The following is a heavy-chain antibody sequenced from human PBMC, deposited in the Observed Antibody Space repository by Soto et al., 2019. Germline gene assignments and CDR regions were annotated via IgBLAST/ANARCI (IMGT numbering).Heavy chain of an antibody. CDR3: ARDAGPSGAATTIPCWFDP. J-gene: IGHJ5*02. CDR1: GGTFSSYA. D-gene: IGHD6-25*01. Sequence: SVKVSCKASGGTFSSYAISWVRQAPGQGLEWMGGIIPIFGTANYAQKFQGRVTITADESTSTAYMELSSLRSEDTAVYYCARDAGPSGAATTIPCWFDPWGQGTLVTVSS. CDR2: IIPIFGTA. V-gene: IGHV1-69*13.